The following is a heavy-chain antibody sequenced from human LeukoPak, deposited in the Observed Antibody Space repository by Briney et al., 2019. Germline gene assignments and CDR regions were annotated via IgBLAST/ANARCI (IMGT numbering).Heavy chain of an antibody. CDR2: ISSSGSTI. CDR1: GFTFSSYE. CDR3: AKGEVLLWFGEVDYYYYMDV. V-gene: IGHV3-48*03. D-gene: IGHD3-10*01. J-gene: IGHJ6*03. Sequence: GGSLRLSCAASGFTFSSYEMNWVRQAPGKGLEWVSYISSSGSTIYYADSVKGRFTISRDNAKNSLYLQMNSLRAEDTAVYYCAKGEVLLWFGEVDYYYYMDVWGKGTTVTISS.